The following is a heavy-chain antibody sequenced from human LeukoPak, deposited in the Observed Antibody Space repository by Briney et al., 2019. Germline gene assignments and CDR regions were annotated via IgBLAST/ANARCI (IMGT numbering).Heavy chain of an antibody. J-gene: IGHJ6*03. CDR2: MYYSGSL. Sequence: PSGTLSLTCTVSGGSISSSSYYWAWIRQPPGKGLEWVGRMYYSGSLHYNASLKSRVTISVDTSKNQFGVELSAVFAADEAVFLCARLASDYYGSGSYYYYIDVWGRGTTVSVSS. CDR3: ARLASDYYGSGSYYYYIDV. D-gene: IGHD3-10*01. V-gene: IGHV4-39*01. CDR1: GGSISSSSYY.